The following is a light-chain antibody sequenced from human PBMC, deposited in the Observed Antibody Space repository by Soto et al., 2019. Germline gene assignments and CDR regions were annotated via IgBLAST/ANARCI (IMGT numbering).Light chain of an antibody. CDR2: ENN. Sequence: NFMLTQPHSVSESPGKTVTISCTRSSGSIASNYVQWYQQRPGSAPTIVICENNLRPSGVPDRFSGSIDSSSNSASLTISGLKPEDEADYYCQSYDSSTLWVFGGGTKLTVL. V-gene: IGLV6-57*03. J-gene: IGLJ3*02. CDR3: QSYDSSTLWV. CDR1: SGSIASNY.